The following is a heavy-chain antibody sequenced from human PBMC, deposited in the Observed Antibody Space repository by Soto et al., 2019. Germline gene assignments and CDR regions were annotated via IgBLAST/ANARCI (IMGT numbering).Heavy chain of an antibody. CDR3: ARDDVLCDGGRCYGIPLDG. Sequence: PGGSLRLSCAASGFTVSSKYMTWVRQAPGKGLEWVSLIQSGGTTYYADSVKGRFTISRDTSENTLHLQMGSLRVEDTAVYYCARDDVLCDGGRCYGIPLDGWGKGTTVTVSS. V-gene: IGHV3-66*01. J-gene: IGHJ6*04. D-gene: IGHD2-15*01. CDR1: GFTVSSKY. CDR2: IQSGGTT.